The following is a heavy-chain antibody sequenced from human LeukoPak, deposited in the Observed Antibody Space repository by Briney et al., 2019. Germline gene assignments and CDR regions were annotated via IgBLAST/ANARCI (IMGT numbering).Heavy chain of an antibody. Sequence: GGSLRLSCAASEXTFSGYWMSWFRQAPGKGLEWVATIKQDGSDTDYVDSVKGRFTISRDNAKNSLYLQMNSLRIEDTAVYYCARAQWRRPDYWGQGTLVTVSS. D-gene: IGHD5-12*01. J-gene: IGHJ4*02. CDR3: ARAQWRRPDY. CDR2: IKQDGSDT. CDR1: EXTFSGYW. V-gene: IGHV3-7*02.